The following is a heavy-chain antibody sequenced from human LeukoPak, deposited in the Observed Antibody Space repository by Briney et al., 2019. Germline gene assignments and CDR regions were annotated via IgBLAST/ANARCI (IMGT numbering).Heavy chain of an antibody. V-gene: IGHV3-21*01. J-gene: IGHJ5*02. D-gene: IGHD3-3*02. CDR1: GFTFSSYS. CDR2: ISSSSSYI. Sequence: PGGSLRLSCAASGFTFSSYSMNWVRQAPGKGLEWVSSISSSSSYIYYADSVKGRFTISRDNAKNSLYLQMNSLRAEDTAVYYCARGEGDVLAPSRLFDPWGQGTLVTVSS. CDR3: ARGEGDVLAPSRLFDP.